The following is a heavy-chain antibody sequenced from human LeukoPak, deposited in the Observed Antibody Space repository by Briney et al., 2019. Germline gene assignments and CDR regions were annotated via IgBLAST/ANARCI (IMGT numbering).Heavy chain of an antibody. V-gene: IGHV1-46*01. CDR1: GYTFTSNY. J-gene: IGHJ4*02. D-gene: IGHD2/OR15-2a*01. CDR3: ARGGNIGPDY. Sequence: ASEKLSCKASGYTFTSNYMHWVRHAPGQGLEWMGIINPSGGSTSYAQKFQGRVTMTRDTSTSTVYMELSSLRSEDTAVYYCARGGNIGPDYWGQGTLVTVCS. CDR2: INPSGGST.